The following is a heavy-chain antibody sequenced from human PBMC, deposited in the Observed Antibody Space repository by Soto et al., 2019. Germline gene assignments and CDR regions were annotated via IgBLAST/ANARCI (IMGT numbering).Heavy chain of an antibody. Sequence: XESLTISCKVSGGTFINPWIAWVREMPGKGLEWMGIIYPGDSDARYSPSFAGQVTISVDKSITTAYLHWSSLEASDSAVYYCARQGDMAATPADAFDIWGQGTLVTVSS. CDR1: GGTFINPW. CDR2: IYPGDSDA. D-gene: IGHD6-19*01. V-gene: IGHV5-51*01. CDR3: ARQGDMAATPADAFDI. J-gene: IGHJ3*02.